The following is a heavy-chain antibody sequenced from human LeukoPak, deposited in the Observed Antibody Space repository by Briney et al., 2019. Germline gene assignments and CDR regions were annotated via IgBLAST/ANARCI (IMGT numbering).Heavy chain of an antibody. J-gene: IGHJ4*02. V-gene: IGHV4-30-4*08. CDR2: IYYSGST. CDR1: GGSISSGDYY. CDR3: ARDWGYYDSSGYFVTPGYFDY. D-gene: IGHD3-22*01. Sequence: SETLSLTCTASGGSISSGDYYWSWIRQPPGKGLEWIGYIYYSGSTYYNPSLKSRVTISVDTSKNQFSLKLSSVTAADTAVYYCARDWGYYDSSGYFVTPGYFDYWGQGTLVTVSS.